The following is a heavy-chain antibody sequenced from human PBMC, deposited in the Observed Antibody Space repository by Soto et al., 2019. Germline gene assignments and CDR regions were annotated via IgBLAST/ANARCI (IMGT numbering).Heavy chain of an antibody. D-gene: IGHD2-2*01. Sequence: EVHLVESGGGLVQPGGSLRLSCAVSGFTVGNNYMSWVRQAPGKGLEWVSLIYSGGTTNYADSVKGRFTISRDSSRNTVYLQMNSVKADDTAVYYCTRRAYRSYYWGQGTLVTVSS. J-gene: IGHJ4*02. CDR2: IYSGGTT. CDR1: GFTVGNNY. V-gene: IGHV3-66*01. CDR3: TRRAYRSYY.